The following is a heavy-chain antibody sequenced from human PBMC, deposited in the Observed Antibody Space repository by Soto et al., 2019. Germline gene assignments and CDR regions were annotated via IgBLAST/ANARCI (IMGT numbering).Heavy chain of an antibody. CDR3: ARGAADTAMGDP. D-gene: IGHD5-18*01. CDR2: IFYSGST. CDR1: GASFRSYY. Sequence: PXDSLSLACGSSGASFRSYYLTGIRQPPGKGLEWLGYIFYSGSTFYNPSLKSRVTISIHTSKSQFSLQLTSVTAADTAVYYCARGAADTAMGDPWGQGTLVTVSS. V-gene: IGHV4-59*07. J-gene: IGHJ5*02.